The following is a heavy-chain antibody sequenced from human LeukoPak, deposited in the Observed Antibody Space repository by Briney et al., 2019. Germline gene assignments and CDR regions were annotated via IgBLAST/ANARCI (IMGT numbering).Heavy chain of an antibody. Sequence: GGSLRLSCVAPGVSFSTYAMSWVRQAPGKGLEWVSAISGSGGSTYYADSVKGRFTISRDNSKNTLYLQMNSLRAEDTAVYYCAKKGAIAAAPARGPYYYYGMDVWGQGTTVTVSS. V-gene: IGHV3-23*01. J-gene: IGHJ6*02. CDR2: ISGSGGST. D-gene: IGHD6-13*01. CDR3: AKKGAIAAAPARGPYYYYGMDV. CDR1: GVSFSTYA.